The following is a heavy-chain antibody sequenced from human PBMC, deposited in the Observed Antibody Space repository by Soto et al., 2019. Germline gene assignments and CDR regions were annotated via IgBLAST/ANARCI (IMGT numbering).Heavy chain of an antibody. D-gene: IGHD6-6*01. Sequence: PGGSLRLSCAVSGILLSNTYMSWVRQAPGKGLEWVSAISGSGGSTYYADSVKGRFTLSRDNSKNTLYLQMNSLRAEDTAVYYCAKETSSIAARPYHYYYGMDVWGQGTTVTV. CDR1: GILLSNTY. CDR2: ISGSGGST. V-gene: IGHV3-23*01. CDR3: AKETSSIAARPYHYYYGMDV. J-gene: IGHJ6*02.